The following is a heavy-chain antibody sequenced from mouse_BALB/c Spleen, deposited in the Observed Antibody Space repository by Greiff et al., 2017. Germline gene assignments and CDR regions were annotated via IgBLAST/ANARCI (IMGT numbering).Heavy chain of an antibody. Sequence: EVQLVESGGGLVKPGGSLKLSCAASGFTFSDYYMYWVRQTPEKRLEWVATISDGGSYTYYPDSVKGRFTISRDNAKNNLYLQMSSLKSEDTAMFYCARSFYYDYDGCAMDYWGQGTSVTVSS. J-gene: IGHJ4*01. CDR1: GFTFSDYY. CDR3: ARSFYYDYDGCAMDY. CDR2: ISDGGSYT. V-gene: IGHV5-4*02. D-gene: IGHD2-4*01.